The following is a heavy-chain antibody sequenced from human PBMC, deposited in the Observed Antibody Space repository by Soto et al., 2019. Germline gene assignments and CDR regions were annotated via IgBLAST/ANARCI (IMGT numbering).Heavy chain of an antibody. CDR3: ARGGITMVRGVTSWFDP. CDR1: GSSISSYY. D-gene: IGHD3-10*01. V-gene: IGHV4-59*01. J-gene: IGHJ5*02. Sequence: PSETLSLTCTVSGSSISSYYWSLIRQPPGKGLEWIGYIYYSASTNYNPSLKSRVTISVDTSKNQFSLKLSSVTAADTAVYYCARGGITMVRGVTSWFDPWGQGTLVTVS. CDR2: IYYSAST.